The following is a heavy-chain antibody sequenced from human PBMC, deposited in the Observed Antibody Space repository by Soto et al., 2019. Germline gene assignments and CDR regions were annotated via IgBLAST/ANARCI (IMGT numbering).Heavy chain of an antibody. D-gene: IGHD7-27*01. V-gene: IGHV1-3*01. CDR1: GYTFTGHA. Sequence: QVQVVQSGAEVKKPGDSVKVSCRASGYTFTGHAIHWVRQAPGQSLEWMGWNDGGNGRTQYAQRFQGRVTLTRDTSAIPAYMELRSLTSEDTAVYYCAREAGRTGDLDYWGQGTLVTVSS. J-gene: IGHJ4*02. CDR3: AREAGRTGDLDY. CDR2: NDGGNGRT.